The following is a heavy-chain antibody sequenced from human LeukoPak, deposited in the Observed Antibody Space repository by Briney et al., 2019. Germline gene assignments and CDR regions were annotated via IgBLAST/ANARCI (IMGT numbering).Heavy chain of an antibody. J-gene: IGHJ4*02. V-gene: IGHV3-7*02. CDR1: GFSFSSYW. D-gene: IGHD4-17*01. CDR2: IKEDGSDK. Sequence: GGSLRLSCAASGFSFSSYWMTWVRPAPGKGLEWVANIKEDGSDKYYVDSVKGRFTISRDNAKNSLYLQMNSLRAEDTAVYYCTKYGDDDTPGLNWGQGTLVTVSS. CDR3: TKYGDDDTPGLN.